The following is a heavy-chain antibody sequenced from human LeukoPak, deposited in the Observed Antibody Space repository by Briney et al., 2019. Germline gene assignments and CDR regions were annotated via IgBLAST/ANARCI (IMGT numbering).Heavy chain of an antibody. CDR1: GGSVSSYS. Sequence: SETLSHTCTVSGGSVSSYSWSWTRQPPGKGLEWIGYISHSGSTNYNPSLKSRVTILVDRSRNQFSLNLRSVTVADTAVYYCARKGRAYTDYGGYYDYMDVWGKGTTVTVS. J-gene: IGHJ6*03. V-gene: IGHV4-59*08. D-gene: IGHD5-12*01. CDR2: ISHSGST. CDR3: ARKGRAYTDYGGYYDYMDV.